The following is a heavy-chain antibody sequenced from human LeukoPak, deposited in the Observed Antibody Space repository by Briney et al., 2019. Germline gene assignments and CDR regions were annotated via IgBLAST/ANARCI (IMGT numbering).Heavy chain of an antibody. D-gene: IGHD3-16*01. CDR2: INNSGTRT. Sequence: GGSLGLSCAASGITIRNYGMTWVRQAPGRGLQWVPSINNSGTRTFYEDSVRGRFTISRDDSKNTIYLQMNSLRAEDTAIYYCAKDPLGGDETDYWGQGILVTVSS. J-gene: IGHJ4*02. CDR3: AKDPLGGDETDY. V-gene: IGHV3-23*05. CDR1: GITIRNYG.